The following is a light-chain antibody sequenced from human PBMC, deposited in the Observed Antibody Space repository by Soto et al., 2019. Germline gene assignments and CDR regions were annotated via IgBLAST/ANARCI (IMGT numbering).Light chain of an antibody. V-gene: IGKV3-11*01. CDR2: DAT. Sequence: EIVLTQSPATLSLSPGERATLSCRASQSVSSYLAWYQKKPGQAPRLLIYDATNRATDIPARFSGSGSGTDFTLTISSLEPEDFAVYYCQQRSNWPPLTFGGGTKVDIK. CDR1: QSVSSY. CDR3: QQRSNWPPLT. J-gene: IGKJ4*01.